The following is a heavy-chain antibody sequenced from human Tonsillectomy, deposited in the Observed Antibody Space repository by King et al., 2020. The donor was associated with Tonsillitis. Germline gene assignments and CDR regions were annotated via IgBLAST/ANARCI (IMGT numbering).Heavy chain of an antibody. Sequence: QLQESGPRLVKPSETLSLTCTVSGGSINGYYWSWIRQPPGKGLEWIGYIYYSGSTRYNPSLKSRLTISVDTSRNQFSLKLTSVTAADTAVYYCARRRSRVGAAPTDAFDIWGQGTMVTVSS. CDR1: GGSINGYY. J-gene: IGHJ3*02. D-gene: IGHD1-26*01. CDR3: ARRRSRVGAAPTDAFDI. V-gene: IGHV4-59*08. CDR2: IYYSGST.